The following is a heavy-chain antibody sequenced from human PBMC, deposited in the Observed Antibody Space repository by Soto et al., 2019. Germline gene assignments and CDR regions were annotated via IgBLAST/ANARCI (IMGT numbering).Heavy chain of an antibody. J-gene: IGHJ3*02. D-gene: IGHD2-2*01. CDR2: IYYSGST. CDR1: GGSISSGDYY. Sequence: SETLSLTCTVSGGSISSGDYYWSWIRQPPGKGLEWIGYIYYSGSTYYNPSLKSRVTISVDTSKNQFSLKLSSVTAADTAVYYCARVGRIVVVPAAYDAFDIWGQGTMVTVSS. CDR3: ARVGRIVVVPAAYDAFDI. V-gene: IGHV4-30-4*01.